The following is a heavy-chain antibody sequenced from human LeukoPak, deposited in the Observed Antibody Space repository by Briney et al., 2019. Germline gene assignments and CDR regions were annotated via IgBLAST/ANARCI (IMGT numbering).Heavy chain of an antibody. CDR1: GGTFSSYA. J-gene: IGHJ3*02. CDR3: ARYGRRGDAFDI. Sequence: ASVKVSCKASGGTFSSYAISWVRQAPGQGLEWMGRIIPIFGTANYALKFQGRVTITTDESTSTAYMELSSLRSEDTAVYYCARYGRRGDAFDIWGQGTMVTVSS. CDR2: IIPIFGTA. D-gene: IGHD4-17*01. V-gene: IGHV1-69*05.